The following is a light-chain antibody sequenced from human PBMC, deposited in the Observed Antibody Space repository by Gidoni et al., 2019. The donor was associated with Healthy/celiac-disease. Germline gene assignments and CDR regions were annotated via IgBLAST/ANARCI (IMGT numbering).Light chain of an antibody. CDR1: SSDVGCYNY. Sequence: QSALTQPPSVSGSPGQSITISCTGTSSDVGCYNYVSWYQQHPGKAPKLMIYEVSNRPSGVSNRFSGSKSGNTASLTISGLQAEDEADYYCSSYTSSSTLVVFGGGTKLTVL. V-gene: IGLV2-14*01. J-gene: IGLJ2*01. CDR2: EVS. CDR3: SSYTSSSTLVV.